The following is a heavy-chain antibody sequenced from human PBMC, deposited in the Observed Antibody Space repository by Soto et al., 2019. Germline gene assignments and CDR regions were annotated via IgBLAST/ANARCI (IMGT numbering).Heavy chain of an antibody. CDR3: ARDIEPPGLFFDY. CDR2: IDFSSNSI. D-gene: IGHD6-13*01. Sequence: GGSLRLSCAASGFSFSDYYMSWIRQAPGKRLEWVSYIDFSSNSIYYADSVKGRFTISRDNAKNSLYLQMNSLRAEDTAVYYCARDIEPPGLFFDYWGQGTLVTVSS. V-gene: IGHV3-11*01. J-gene: IGHJ4*02. CDR1: GFSFSDYY.